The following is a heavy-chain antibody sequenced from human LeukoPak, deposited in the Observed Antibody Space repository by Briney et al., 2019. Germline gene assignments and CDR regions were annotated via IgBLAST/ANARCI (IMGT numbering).Heavy chain of an antibody. Sequence: SETLSLTCAVYGGSFSGYYWSWIRQPPGKGLEGIGEINHSGSTNYNPSLKRRVTISVDTSKNQFSLKLSSVTAADTAVYYCARGRSRDGYNYYFDYWGQGTLVTVSS. D-gene: IGHD5-24*01. CDR3: ARGRSRDGYNYYFDY. J-gene: IGHJ4*02. CDR1: GGSFSGYY. CDR2: INHSGST. V-gene: IGHV4-34*01.